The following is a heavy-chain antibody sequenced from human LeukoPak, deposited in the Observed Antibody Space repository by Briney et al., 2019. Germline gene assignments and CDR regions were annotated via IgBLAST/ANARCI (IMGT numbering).Heavy chain of an antibody. J-gene: IGHJ4*02. CDR1: GFTFSSYS. D-gene: IGHD6-13*01. V-gene: IGHV3-21*01. CDR3: AREIAAAMPSLGVDY. Sequence: GGSLRLSCAASGFTFSSYSMNWVRQAPGKGLEWVSSISSSSSYIYYADSVKGRFTISRDNTKNSLYLQMNSLRAEDTAVYYCAREIAAAMPSLGVDYWGQGTLVTVSS. CDR2: ISSSSSYI.